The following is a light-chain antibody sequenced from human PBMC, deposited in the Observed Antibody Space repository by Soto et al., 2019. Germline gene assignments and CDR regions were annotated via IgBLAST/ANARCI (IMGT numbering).Light chain of an antibody. J-gene: IGLJ2*01. CDR3: NSYTSSSAPVV. CDR2: DVS. Sequence: QSVLTQPASVSGSPGQSITIFCTGTSSDVGGYHYVSWYQQHPGKAPKLMIYDVSTRPSGISDRFSGSKSGNTASLTISGLQAEDEADYYCNSYTSSSAPVVFGGGTKVTVL. V-gene: IGLV2-14*03. CDR1: SSDVGGYHY.